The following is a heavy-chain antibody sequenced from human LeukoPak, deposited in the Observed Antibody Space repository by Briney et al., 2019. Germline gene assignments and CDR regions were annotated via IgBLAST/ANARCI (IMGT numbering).Heavy chain of an antibody. Sequence: GASVKVSCKASGYTFTSDYVHWVRQAPGQGLEWMGIINPSGGSTSYAQKFQGRVTMTRDTSTSTVYMELSSLRSEDTAVYYCARTGGENFDYWGQGTLVTVSS. D-gene: IGHD2-21*01. CDR2: INPSGGST. J-gene: IGHJ4*02. V-gene: IGHV1-46*01. CDR1: GYTFTSDY. CDR3: ARTGGENFDY.